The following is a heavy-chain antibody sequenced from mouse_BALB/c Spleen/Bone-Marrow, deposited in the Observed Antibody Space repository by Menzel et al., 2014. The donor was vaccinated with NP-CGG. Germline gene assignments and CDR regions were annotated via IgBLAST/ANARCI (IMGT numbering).Heavy chain of an antibody. CDR2: IDPYNGGT. CDR3: AREEYGNGFAY. CDR1: GYAFTSYN. Sequence: EVQGVESGPELVKPGDSVKVSCKASGYAFTSYNMYWVKRSHGKSLEWIGHIDPYNGGTSYNQNFKGKATLTVDKSSSTAYMHLNSLTSEDSAVYYCAREEYGNGFAYWGQGTLVTVSA. V-gene: IGHV1S135*01. J-gene: IGHJ3*01. D-gene: IGHD2-10*02.